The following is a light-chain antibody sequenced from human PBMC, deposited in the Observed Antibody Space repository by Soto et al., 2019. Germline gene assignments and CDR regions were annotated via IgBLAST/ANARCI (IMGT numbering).Light chain of an antibody. CDR2: DAS. V-gene: IGKV1-9*01. J-gene: IGKJ1*01. CDR3: HQYKTYWT. CDR1: QGISNY. Sequence: IQLTQPPSILSAARGDRVTITCRDSQGISNYLAWYQQKPGKAPRLLIYDASTLQSGVPSRFSGGGSGTEFTLTISSPQPDDFATYYCHQYKTYWTFGPGTKVYIK.